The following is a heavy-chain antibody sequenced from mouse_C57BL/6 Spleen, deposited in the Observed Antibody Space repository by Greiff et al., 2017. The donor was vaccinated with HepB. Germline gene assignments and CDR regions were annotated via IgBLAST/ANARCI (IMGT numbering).Heavy chain of an antibody. CDR1: GFNIKDDY. CDR2: IDPENGDT. CDR3: TTPGSSFCYFDY. Sequence: EVQLQQSGAELVRPGASVKLSCTASGFNIKDDYMHWVKQRPEQGLEWIGWIDPENGDTEYASKFQGKATITADTSSNTAYLQLSSLKSEDTAVYYCTTPGSSFCYFDYWGQGTTLTVSS. D-gene: IGHD1-1*01. J-gene: IGHJ2*01. V-gene: IGHV14-4*01.